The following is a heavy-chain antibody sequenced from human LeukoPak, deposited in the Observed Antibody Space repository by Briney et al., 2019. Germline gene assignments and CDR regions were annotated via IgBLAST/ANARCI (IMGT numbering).Heavy chain of an antibody. CDR1: GFTFSNAW. J-gene: IGHJ4*02. CDR2: IKSKTDGGTT. V-gene: IGHV3-15*01. D-gene: IGHD3-22*01. CDR3: TGHDYYDSSGYWPFDY. Sequence: PGGSLRLSCAASGFTFSNAWMSGVRQAPGKGLEWVGRIKSKTDGGTTNYAAPVKGRFTISRDDSKNTLYLQMNSLKTEGTAVYYCTGHDYYDSSGYWPFDYWGQGTLVTVSS.